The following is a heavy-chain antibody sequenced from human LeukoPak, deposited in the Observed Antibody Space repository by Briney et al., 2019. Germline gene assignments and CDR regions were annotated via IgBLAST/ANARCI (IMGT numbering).Heavy chain of an antibody. J-gene: IGHJ4*02. CDR1: GASIRSYY. D-gene: IGHD3-22*01. Sequence: SETLSLTCTVSGASIRSYYWSWIRQPPGQGLEWIGYIYSSGSTYYNPSLKSRVTISVDTSKNQFSLKLSSVTAADTAVYYCARASYSYDISGWVPFDYWGQGTLVTVSS. V-gene: IGHV4-59*08. CDR2: IYSSGST. CDR3: ARASYSYDISGWVPFDY.